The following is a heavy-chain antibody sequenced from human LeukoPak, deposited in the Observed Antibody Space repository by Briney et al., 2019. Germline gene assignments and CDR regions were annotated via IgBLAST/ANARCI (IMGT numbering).Heavy chain of an antibody. CDR3: ARGPYGFDY. V-gene: IGHV4-38-2*02. Sequence: SETLSLTCTVSGYSISSGYYWGWIRQPPGKGLEWIGSIYHSGSTYYNPSLKSRVTISVDTSKNQFSLKLSSVTAADTAVYYCARGPYGFDYWGQGTLVTVSS. CDR1: GYSISSGYY. J-gene: IGHJ4*02. CDR2: IYHSGST. D-gene: IGHD2-21*01.